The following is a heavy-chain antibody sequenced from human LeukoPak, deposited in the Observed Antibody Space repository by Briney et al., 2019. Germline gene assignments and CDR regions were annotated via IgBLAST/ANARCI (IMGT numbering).Heavy chain of an antibody. J-gene: IGHJ4*02. Sequence: ASVTLSCKASRGTFSSYAISWVRQAPGQGLEWMGRIIPILGIANYAQKFQGRVTITADKSTSTAYMELSSLRSEDTAVYYCARDHRVEVSSGWRGGYFDYWGQGTLVTVSS. D-gene: IGHD6-19*01. CDR2: IIPILGIA. V-gene: IGHV1-69*04. CDR1: RGTFSSYA. CDR3: ARDHRVEVSSGWRGGYFDY.